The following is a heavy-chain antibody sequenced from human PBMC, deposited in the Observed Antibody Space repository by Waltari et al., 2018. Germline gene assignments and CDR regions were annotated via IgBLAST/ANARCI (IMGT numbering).Heavy chain of an antibody. D-gene: IGHD4-4*01. J-gene: IGHJ5*02. CDR3: ARDYSNYGWFDP. V-gene: IGHV4-31*03. CDR1: GGSISSGGYY. CDR2: IYYSGST. Sequence: QVQLQESGPGLVKPSQTLSLTCTVSGGSISSGGYYWSWIRQHPGKGLAWIGYIYYSGSTYYNPSLKSRVTISVDTSKNQFSLKLSSVTAADTAVYYCARDYSNYGWFDPWGQGTLVTVSS.